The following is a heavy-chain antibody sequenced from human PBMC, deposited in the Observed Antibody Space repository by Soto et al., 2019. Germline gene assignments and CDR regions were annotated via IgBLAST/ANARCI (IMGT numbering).Heavy chain of an antibody. Sequence: QVQVQQSGPGLVKPSETLSLTCTVSSGPSKSHNWGWIRQPPGRGLEWIGYVYDTWRTSYNPSLKRRVTVSADTSTNRNSLTLRFVTAADTAVYYCVRQGIGFLHGLVDVWGQGTTVIVSS. CDR1: SGPSKSHN. J-gene: IGHJ6*01. CDR2: VYDTWRT. D-gene: IGHD3-10*01. V-gene: IGHV4-59*08. CDR3: VRQGIGFLHGLVDV.